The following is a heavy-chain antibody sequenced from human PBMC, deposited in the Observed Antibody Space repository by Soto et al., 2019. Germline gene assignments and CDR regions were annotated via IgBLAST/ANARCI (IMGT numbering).Heavy chain of an antibody. Sequence: PGWSLRLSCAASVFTFISYAMSWVRQAPGKGLEWVSAISGSGGSTYYADSVKGRFTISRDNSKNTLYLQMNSLRAEDTAVYYCAKESREYYYDSSGSIDYWGQGTLVTVSS. CDR3: AKESREYYYDSSGSIDY. D-gene: IGHD3-22*01. CDR1: VFTFISYA. CDR2: ISGSGGST. J-gene: IGHJ4*02. V-gene: IGHV3-23*01.